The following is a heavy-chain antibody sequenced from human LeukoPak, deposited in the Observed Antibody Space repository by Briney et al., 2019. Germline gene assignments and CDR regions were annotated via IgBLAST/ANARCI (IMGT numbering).Heavy chain of an antibody. D-gene: IGHD3-10*01. CDR2: INPNSGGT. V-gene: IGHV1-2*02. Sequence: ASVKVSCKASGYTFTGYYMHWVRQAPGQGLEWMGWINPNSGGTNYAQKFQGRVTMTRDTSISTAYMELSRLRSDDTAVYYCARGKGPIITMVRGVINNWFDPWGQGTLVTVSS. CDR3: ARGKGPIITMVRGVINNWFDP. CDR1: GYTFTGYY. J-gene: IGHJ5*02.